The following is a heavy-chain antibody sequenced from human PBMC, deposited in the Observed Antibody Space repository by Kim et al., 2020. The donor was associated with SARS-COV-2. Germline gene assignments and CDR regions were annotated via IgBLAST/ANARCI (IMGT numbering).Heavy chain of an antibody. D-gene: IGHD1-26*01. V-gene: IGHV3-23*01. CDR2: FSGSGGST. Sequence: GGSLRLSCAASGFTFSSYAMSWVRQAPGKGLEWVSAFSGSGGSTYYADSVKGRFTISRDNSKNTLYLQMSSLRAEDTAVYYCAKDLNYGGSYIDYWGQGTLVTVSS. CDR1: GFTFSSYA. CDR3: AKDLNYGGSYIDY. J-gene: IGHJ4*02.